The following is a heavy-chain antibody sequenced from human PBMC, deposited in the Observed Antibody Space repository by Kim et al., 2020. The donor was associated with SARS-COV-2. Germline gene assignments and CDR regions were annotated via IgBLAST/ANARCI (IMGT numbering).Heavy chain of an antibody. J-gene: IGHJ4*02. D-gene: IGHD3-9*01. CDR1: GGSFSGYY. CDR2: INHSGST. CDR3: ARGRRARRYYDILTGSYYFDY. V-gene: IGHV4-34*01. Sequence: SETLSLTCAVYGGSFSGYYWSWIRQPPGKGLEWIGEINHSGSTNYNPSLKSRATISVDTSKNQFSLKLSSVTAADTAVYYCARGRRARRYYDILTGSYYFDYWGQGTLVTVSS.